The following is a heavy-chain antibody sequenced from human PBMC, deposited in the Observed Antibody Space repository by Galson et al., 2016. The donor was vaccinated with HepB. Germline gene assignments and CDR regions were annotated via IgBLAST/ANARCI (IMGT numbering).Heavy chain of an antibody. CDR2: ITSSSDTM. CDR1: GFIFSVYN. D-gene: IGHD3-16*01. V-gene: IGHV3-48*02. Sequence: LRLSCAASGFIFSVYNMNWARQAPGKGLEWIAWITSSSDTMYYADSVKGRFTISRDNAKNSLYLEMNSQRDEDTAVYYCARDDYFRLGYWGQGTLVTVSS. CDR3: ARDDYFRLGY. J-gene: IGHJ4*02.